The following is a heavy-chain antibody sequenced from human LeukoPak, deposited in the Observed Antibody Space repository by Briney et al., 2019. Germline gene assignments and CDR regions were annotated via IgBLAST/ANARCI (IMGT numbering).Heavy chain of an antibody. CDR1: GYTFTSYD. V-gene: IGHV1-8*01. CDR2: MNPNSGNT. D-gene: IGHD6-13*01. J-gene: IGHJ5*02. CDR3: AKDRIAAAGRRPGFDP. Sequence: GASVKVSCKASGYTFTSYDINWVRQATGQGLEWMGWMNPNSGNTGYAQKFQGRVTMTRNTSISTAYMELSSLRSEDTAVYYCAKDRIAAAGRRPGFDPWGQGTLVTVSS.